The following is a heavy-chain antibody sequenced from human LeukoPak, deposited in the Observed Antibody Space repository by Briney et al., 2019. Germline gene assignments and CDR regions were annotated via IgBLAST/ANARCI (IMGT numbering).Heavy chain of an antibody. D-gene: IGHD2-15*01. CDR3: ASPLPYCSGSDCYSYAFDV. CDR2: INPNSGGT. CDR1: GYTFTDYY. V-gene: IGHV1-2*02. J-gene: IGHJ3*01. Sequence: ASVKVSCKASGYTFTDYYMHWVRQAPGQGLEWMGWINPNSGGTNYAQKFQGRVTLTRDTSINTAYMELSRLRSDDTAVYYCASPLPYCSGSDCYSYAFDVWGQGTMVTVSS.